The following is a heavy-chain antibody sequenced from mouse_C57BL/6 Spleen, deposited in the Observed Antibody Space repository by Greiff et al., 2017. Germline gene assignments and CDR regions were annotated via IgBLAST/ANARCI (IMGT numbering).Heavy chain of an antibody. V-gene: IGHV1-74*01. CDR2: IHPSDSDT. Sequence: QVQLQQPGAELVKPGASVKVSCKASGYTFTSYWMHWVKQRPGQGLEWIGRIHPSDSDTNYNQKFKGKATLTVNTSSSPSYKQLSRLTYEDSAVYYCARGGDYDPDYWGQGTTLTVSS. J-gene: IGHJ2*01. CDR3: ARGGDYDPDY. D-gene: IGHD2-4*01. CDR1: GYTFTSYW.